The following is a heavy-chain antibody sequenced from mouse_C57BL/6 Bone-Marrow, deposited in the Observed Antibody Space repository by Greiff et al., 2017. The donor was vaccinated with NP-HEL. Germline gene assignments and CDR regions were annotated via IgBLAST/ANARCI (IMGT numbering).Heavy chain of an antibody. J-gene: IGHJ3*01. D-gene: IGHD4-1*01. CDR1: GYTFTSYW. Sequence: EVQLQQSGTVLVRPGASVKMSCKTSGYTFTSYWMHWVKQRPGQGLEWIGAIYPGNSDTSYNQKFKGKAKLTAVTSASTAYMELSSLTTEDSAVYYCTRGRLTPFFAYWGQGTLVTVSA. CDR2: IYPGNSDT. V-gene: IGHV1-5*01. CDR3: TRGRLTPFFAY.